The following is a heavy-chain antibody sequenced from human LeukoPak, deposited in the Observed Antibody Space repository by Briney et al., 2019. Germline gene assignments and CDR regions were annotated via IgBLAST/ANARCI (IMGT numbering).Heavy chain of an antibody. V-gene: IGHV4-34*01. CDR1: GGSFTGYY. D-gene: IGHD6-13*01. CDR2: INRSGSS. CDR3: ARRPLAAAYDY. Sequence: TSETLSLTCTVYGGSFTGYYWSWIRQPPGKGLEWTGEINRSGSSHYTPSLQSRVTIFLEASRNQFSLQLSSVTAADTAVYYCARRPLAAAYDYWGQGTLVTVSS. J-gene: IGHJ4*02.